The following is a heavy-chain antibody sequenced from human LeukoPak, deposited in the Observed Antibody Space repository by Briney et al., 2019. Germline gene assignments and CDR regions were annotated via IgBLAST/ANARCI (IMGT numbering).Heavy chain of an antibody. V-gene: IGHV3-48*02. J-gene: IGHJ4*02. D-gene: IGHD6-19*01. CDR3: ARDSSGWKYYFDY. CDR1: GFTFSSYS. Sequence: GGSLRLSCAASGFTFSSYSMNWVRQAPGKGLEWVSYISSKGTTIYYADSVKGRFTISRDNAKNSLYLQMTSLRDEDTAVYYCARDSSGWKYYFDYWGQETLVTVSS. CDR2: ISSKGTTI.